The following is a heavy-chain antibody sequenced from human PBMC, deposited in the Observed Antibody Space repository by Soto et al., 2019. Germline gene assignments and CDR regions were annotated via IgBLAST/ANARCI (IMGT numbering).Heavy chain of an antibody. Sequence: GGTLRISWAASGITFRRFALRGGRQAPGKGLEWVSAISGSGDGTDYADSVKGRFTISRDNSKNTLYLQMNSLRAEDTAVYYCAGPGYSSQDYWGQGALVTVSS. CDR2: ISGSGDGT. J-gene: IGHJ4*02. V-gene: IGHV3-23*01. CDR3: AGPGYSSQDY. D-gene: IGHD5-18*01. CDR1: GITFRRFA.